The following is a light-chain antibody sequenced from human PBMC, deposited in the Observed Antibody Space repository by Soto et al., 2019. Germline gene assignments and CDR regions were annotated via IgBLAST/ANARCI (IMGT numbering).Light chain of an antibody. CDR1: QSFSSIY. J-gene: IGKJ1*01. Sequence: ERVLTQSPGTLSLSPSETARLCCMARQSFSSIYLVWYQQRPGQAPRLLIHGASSRATGIPDRFSGSASGTEFTLTVSRLEPEDFAVYYCQQYGGSPRTFGQGTKVDIK. CDR3: QQYGGSPRT. CDR2: GAS. V-gene: IGKV3-20*01.